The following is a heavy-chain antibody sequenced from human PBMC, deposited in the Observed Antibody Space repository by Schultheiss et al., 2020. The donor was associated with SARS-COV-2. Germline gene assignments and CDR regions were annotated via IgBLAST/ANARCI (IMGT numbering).Heavy chain of an antibody. Sequence: GGSLRLSCAASGFTFSSYAMHWVRQAPGKGLEWVAVISYDGSNKYYADSVKGRFTISRDNSKNTLYLQMNSLRAEDTAVYYCARESGNANLDYWGQGTLVTVSS. V-gene: IGHV3-30*04. CDR3: ARESGNANLDY. D-gene: IGHD4-23*01. CDR1: GFTFSSYA. J-gene: IGHJ4*02. CDR2: ISYDGSNK.